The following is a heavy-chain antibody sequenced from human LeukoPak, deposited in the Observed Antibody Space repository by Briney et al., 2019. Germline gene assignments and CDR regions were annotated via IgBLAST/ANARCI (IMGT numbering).Heavy chain of an antibody. D-gene: IGHD2-15*01. Sequence: ASVKVSCKASGYTFTSYGISWVRQAPGQGLEWMGWISAYNGNTNYAQKLQGRVTMTTDTSTSTAYMELRSLTSDDTAIYYCARGAEGGSSMRLRYYYYYMDVWGKGITVTVSS. CDR2: ISAYNGNT. CDR1: GYTFTSYG. CDR3: ARGAEGGSSMRLRYYYYYMDV. J-gene: IGHJ6*03. V-gene: IGHV1-18*01.